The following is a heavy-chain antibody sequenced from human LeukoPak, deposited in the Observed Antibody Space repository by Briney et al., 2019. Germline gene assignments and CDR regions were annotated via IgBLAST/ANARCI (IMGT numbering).Heavy chain of an antibody. Sequence: SETLSLTCTVSGGSISSYYWSWIRQPPGKGLEWIGYIYYSGSTNYNPSLKSRVTISVDTSKNQFSLKLSSVTAADTAVYYCARRRIFYYGSGSSNWFDPWGQGTLVTVSS. CDR3: ARRRIFYYGSGSSNWFDP. CDR1: GGSISSYY. CDR2: IYYSGST. J-gene: IGHJ5*02. D-gene: IGHD3-10*01. V-gene: IGHV4-59*12.